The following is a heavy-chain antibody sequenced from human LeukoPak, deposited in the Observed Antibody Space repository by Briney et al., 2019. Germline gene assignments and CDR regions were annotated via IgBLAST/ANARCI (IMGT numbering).Heavy chain of an antibody. CDR1: GGTFSRYT. CDR2: IIPIFGSA. J-gene: IGHJ6*04. D-gene: IGHD3-10*01. V-gene: IGHV1-69*06. CDR3: ARADYYGSGGMDV. Sequence: SVKVSCKASGGTFSRYTINWVRQAPGQGLEWMGGIIPIFGSANYAQNFQGRVTITADKSTSTVYMELSSLRSEDTAVYYCARADYYGSGGMDVWGKGTTVTVSS.